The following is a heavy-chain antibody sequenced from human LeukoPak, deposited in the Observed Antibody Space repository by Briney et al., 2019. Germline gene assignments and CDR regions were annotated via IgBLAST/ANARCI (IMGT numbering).Heavy chain of an antibody. V-gene: IGHV3-23*01. Sequence: GGSLRLSCAASGFTFSSYGMSWVRQAPGKGLEWVSAISGSGGSTYYADSVKGRFTISRDNSKNTLYLQMNSLRAEDTAVYYCAKAGYYDSSGYYPSYYYYYYMDVWGKGTTVTISS. CDR3: AKAGYYDSSGYYPSYYYYYYMDV. CDR1: GFTFSSYG. D-gene: IGHD3-22*01. J-gene: IGHJ6*03. CDR2: ISGSGGST.